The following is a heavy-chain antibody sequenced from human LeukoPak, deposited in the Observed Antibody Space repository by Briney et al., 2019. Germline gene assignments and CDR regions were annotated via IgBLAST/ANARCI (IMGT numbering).Heavy chain of an antibody. CDR2: INHSGST. CDR1: GGSFSGYY. D-gene: IGHD5-18*01. Sequence: PSETLSLTCAVYGGSFSGYYWSWIRQPPGKGLEWIGEINHSGSTNYNPSLKSRVTISVDTSKNQFSLKLSSVTAADTAVYYCARLVAGYSYGYYYYYYMDVWGKGTTVTISS. J-gene: IGHJ6*03. V-gene: IGHV4-34*01. CDR3: ARLVAGYSYGYYYYYYMDV.